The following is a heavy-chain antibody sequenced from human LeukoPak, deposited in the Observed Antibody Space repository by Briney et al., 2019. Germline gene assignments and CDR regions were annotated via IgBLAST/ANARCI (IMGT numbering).Heavy chain of an antibody. V-gene: IGHV3-30*18. CDR3: AKDGVAAAGTEFDY. CDR2: ISYDGSNK. CDR1: GFTFSSYG. Sequence: PGGSLRLSCATSGFTFSSYGMHWVRQAPGKGLEWVAVISYDGSNKYYADSVKGRFTISRDNSKNTLYLQMNSLRAEGTAVYYCAKDGVAAAGTEFDYWGQGTLVTVSS. J-gene: IGHJ4*02. D-gene: IGHD6-13*01.